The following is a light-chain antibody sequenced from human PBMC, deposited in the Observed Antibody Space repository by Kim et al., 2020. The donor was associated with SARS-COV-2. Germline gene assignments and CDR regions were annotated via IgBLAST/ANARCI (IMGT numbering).Light chain of an antibody. V-gene: IGLV3-1*01. CDR1: KLGDKY. J-gene: IGLJ3*02. Sequence: SYELTQPPSVSVSPGQTARITCSGEKLGDKYSCWYQQKPGQSPVLVIYQDSKRPSGIPERFSGSNSGNTATLTISGTQAMDEADYYCQAWDSSRVFGGGTKLTVL. CDR3: QAWDSSRV. CDR2: QDS.